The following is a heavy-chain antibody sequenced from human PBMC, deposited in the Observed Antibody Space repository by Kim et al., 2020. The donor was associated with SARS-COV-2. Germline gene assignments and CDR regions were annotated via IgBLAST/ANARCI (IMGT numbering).Heavy chain of an antibody. CDR1: GGSFSGYY. Sequence: SETLSLTCAVYGGSFSGYYWSWIRNPPRKGLEWIGEINHSGSTNYNPSLKSRVTISVDTSKNQFSLKLSFVTAADTAVYSCAGAGRQYSGYGRFDPWGQGTLVTVSS. CDR2: INHSGST. J-gene: IGHJ5*02. CDR3: AGAGRQYSGYGRFDP. V-gene: IGHV4-34*01. D-gene: IGHD5-12*01.